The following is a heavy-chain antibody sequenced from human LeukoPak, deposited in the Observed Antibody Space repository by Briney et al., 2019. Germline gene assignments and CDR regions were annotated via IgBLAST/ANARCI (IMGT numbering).Heavy chain of an antibody. V-gene: IGHV3-21*04. CDR2: ISSSSSYI. CDR1: GFTFSSYS. CDR3: AKGDEYYDFWSGYRHNFDY. D-gene: IGHD3-3*01. J-gene: IGHJ4*02. Sequence: GGSLRLSCAASGFTFSSYSMNWVRQAPGKGLEWVSSISSSSSYIYYADSVKGRFTISRDNSKNTLYLQMNSLRAEDTAVYYCAKGDEYYDFWSGYRHNFDYWGQGTLVTVSS.